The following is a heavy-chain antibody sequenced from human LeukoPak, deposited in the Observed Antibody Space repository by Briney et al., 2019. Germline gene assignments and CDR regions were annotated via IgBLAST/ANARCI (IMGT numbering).Heavy chain of an antibody. CDR3: ARDHTETSSLNFRNYYYYGMDI. CDR1: GGSIRSGDYS. D-gene: IGHD4-4*01. Sequence: PSETLSLTCTVSGGSIRSGDYSWNWIRXXXXKGLEWIGYIYYSGSTYYNPSLTSRVTMSVDTSKNQFSLKLSSVTAADTAIYYCARDHTETSSLNFRNYYYYGMDIWGQGTTVIVSS. CDR2: IYYSGST. J-gene: IGHJ6*02. V-gene: IGHV4-31*03.